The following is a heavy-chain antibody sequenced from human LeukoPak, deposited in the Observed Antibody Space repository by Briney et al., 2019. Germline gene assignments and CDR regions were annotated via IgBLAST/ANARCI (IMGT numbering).Heavy chain of an antibody. J-gene: IGHJ4*02. D-gene: IGHD6-19*01. CDR1: GGSFSGYY. V-gene: IGHV4-34*01. CDR2: ISHSGST. CDR3: ARQYSSGWYRGPFDY. Sequence: SETLSLTCAVYGGSFSGYYWSWIRQPPGKGLEWIGEISHSGSTNYNPSLKSRVTISVDTSKNQFSLKLSSVTAADTAVYYCARQYSSGWYRGPFDYWGQGTLVTVSS.